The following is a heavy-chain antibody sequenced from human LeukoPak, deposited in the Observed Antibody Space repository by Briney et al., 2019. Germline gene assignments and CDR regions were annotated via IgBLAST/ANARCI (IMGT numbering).Heavy chain of an antibody. D-gene: IGHD4-17*01. CDR1: GFTFSSYS. Sequence: AGGSLRLSCVSSGFTFSSYSMNWVRQAPGKGLEWVSSISSSGGYIYYADSVKGRFTISRDNAKTSLSLQMNSLRAEDTAVYYCAREDPGCKYTVTTGFYYYGMDVWGQGTTVTVSS. CDR3: AREDPGCKYTVTTGFYYYGMDV. V-gene: IGHV3-21*01. CDR2: ISSSGGYI. J-gene: IGHJ6*02.